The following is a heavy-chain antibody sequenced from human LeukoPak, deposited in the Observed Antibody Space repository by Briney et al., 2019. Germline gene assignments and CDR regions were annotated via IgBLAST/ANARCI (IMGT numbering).Heavy chain of an antibody. J-gene: IGHJ3*02. CDR1: GGSFSGYY. Sequence: LSLTCAVYGGSFSGYYWSWIRQAPGKGLEWVSYISSSGSTIYYADSVKGRFTISRDNAKNSLYLQMNSLRAEDTAVYYCAREYCSSTSCYLEVAFDIWGQGTMVTVSS. D-gene: IGHD2-2*01. CDR2: ISSSGSTI. V-gene: IGHV3-11*01. CDR3: AREYCSSTSCYLEVAFDI.